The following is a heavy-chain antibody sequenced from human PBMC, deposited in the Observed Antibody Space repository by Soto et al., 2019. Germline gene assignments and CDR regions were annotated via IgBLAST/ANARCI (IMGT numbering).Heavy chain of an antibody. D-gene: IGHD4-17*01. J-gene: IGHJ4*02. CDR2: IKRDGSEE. CDR1: GFMFGSYW. Sequence: LRLSCTASGFMFGSYWMTWVRHVPGKGLQWVANIKRDGSEEYYVDFVKGRFTISRDNADNSVFLDMNNLRVGDTATYYCARVRDTDYEIDYWGQGALVTVSS. CDR3: ARVRDTDYEIDY. V-gene: IGHV3-7*03.